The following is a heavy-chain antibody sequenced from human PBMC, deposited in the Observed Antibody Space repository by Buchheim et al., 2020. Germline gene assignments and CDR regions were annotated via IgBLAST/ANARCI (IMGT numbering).Heavy chain of an antibody. D-gene: IGHD2-15*01. V-gene: IGHV3-30*02. Sequence: QVQLVESGGGVVQPGRSLRLSCAASGFTFSSYGMHWVRQAPGKGLEWVAFIRYDGSNKYYADSVKGRFTISRDNSKNTLYLQMNSLRAGDTAVYYCAKGGYCSGGSCPLYYYYGMDVWGQGTT. CDR2: IRYDGSNK. J-gene: IGHJ6*02. CDR3: AKGGYCSGGSCPLYYYYGMDV. CDR1: GFTFSSYG.